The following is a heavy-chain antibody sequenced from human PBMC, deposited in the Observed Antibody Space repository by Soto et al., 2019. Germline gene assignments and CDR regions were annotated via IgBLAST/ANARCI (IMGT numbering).Heavy chain of an antibody. V-gene: IGHV4-61*08. CDR2: IYYEGTT. D-gene: IGHD5-12*01. CDR1: GDSVRSGANY. Sequence: SETLSLTCSVSGDSVRSGANYWSWIRQSPGRGLEWIGYIYYEGTTNYNPSLMSRVTMSVDTPRNQFSLKLRSLTAADSAMYYWARTPGDGYNWYFDYWGQGILVTVAS. J-gene: IGHJ4*02. CDR3: ARTPGDGYNWYFDY.